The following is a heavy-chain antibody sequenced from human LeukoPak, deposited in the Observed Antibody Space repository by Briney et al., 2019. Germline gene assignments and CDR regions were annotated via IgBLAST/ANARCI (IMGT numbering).Heavy chain of an antibody. Sequence: GGSLRLSCAASGFSFSGYWMNWVRQAPGKGLEWLANINQDGSHEYYLDSVKGRFTISRDNAKSSLYLQMNSLRAEDTALYYCATWGGREDYWGQGTLVTVSS. CDR3: ATWGGREDY. J-gene: IGHJ4*02. D-gene: IGHD3-16*01. CDR1: GFSFSGYW. V-gene: IGHV3-7*01. CDR2: INQDGSHE.